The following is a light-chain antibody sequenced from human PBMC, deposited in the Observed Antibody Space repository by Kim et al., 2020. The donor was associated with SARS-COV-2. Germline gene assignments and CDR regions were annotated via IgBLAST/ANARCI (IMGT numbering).Light chain of an antibody. CDR3: GTWDSSLSAGV. CDR2: DNN. J-gene: IGLJ3*02. Sequence: QSVLTQPPSVSAAPGQKVTISCSGSSSNIGNNDVSWYQQVPGTAPKLLIYDNNKRPSGIPDRFSGSKSGTLATLGITGLQTGDEADYYCGTWDSSLSAGVFGGGTQLTVL. V-gene: IGLV1-51*01. CDR1: SSNIGNND.